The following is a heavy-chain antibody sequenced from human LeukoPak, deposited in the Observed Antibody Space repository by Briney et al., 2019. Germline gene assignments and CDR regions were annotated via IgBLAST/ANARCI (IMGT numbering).Heavy chain of an antibody. CDR1: GGSISSSIYY. V-gene: IGHV4-39*07. Sequence: SETLSLTCIVSGGSISSSIYYWAWVRQPPGKGLEWIGTVFYNGATQYSPSLRSRVTISIDTSTNQFSLKLSSVTAADTAVYYCARYYYAPVAWFDPWGQGTLVTVSS. CDR2: VFYNGAT. CDR3: ARYYYAPVAWFDP. J-gene: IGHJ5*02. D-gene: IGHD3-22*01.